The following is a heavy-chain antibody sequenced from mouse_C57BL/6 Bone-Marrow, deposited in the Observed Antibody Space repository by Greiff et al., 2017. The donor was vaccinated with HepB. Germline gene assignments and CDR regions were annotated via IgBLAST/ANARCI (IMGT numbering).Heavy chain of an antibody. CDR2: IYPGDGDT. J-gene: IGHJ3*01. CDR3: ARWRPYGRGFAY. CDR1: GYAFSSSW. D-gene: IGHD1-1*01. Sequence: VQLQQSGPELVKPGASVKISCKASGYAFSSSWMNWVKQRPGKGLEWIGRIYPGDGDTNYNGKFKGKATLTADKSSSTAYMQLSSLTSEDSAVYFCARWRPYGRGFAYWGQGTLVTVSA. V-gene: IGHV1-82*01.